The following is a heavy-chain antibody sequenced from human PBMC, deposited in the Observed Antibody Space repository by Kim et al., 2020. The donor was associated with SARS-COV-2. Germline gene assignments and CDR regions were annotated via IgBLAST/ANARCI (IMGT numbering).Heavy chain of an antibody. D-gene: IGHD6-13*01. CDR2: ISYDGSNK. Sequence: GGSLRLSCAASGFTFSSYAMHWVRQAPGKGLAWVAVISYDGSNKYYADSVKGRFTISRDNSKNTLYLQMNSLRAEDTAVYYCARDRIAAPFYYYYYYGMDVWGQGTTVTVSS. CDR3: ARDRIAAPFYYYYYYGMDV. CDR1: GFTFSSYA. V-gene: IGHV3-30-3*01. J-gene: IGHJ6*02.